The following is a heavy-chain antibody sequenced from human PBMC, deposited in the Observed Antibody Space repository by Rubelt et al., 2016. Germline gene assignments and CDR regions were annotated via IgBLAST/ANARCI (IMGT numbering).Heavy chain of an antibody. CDR3: ARDRTWLVPGLDAFDI. J-gene: IGHJ3*02. CDR1: GYTFTSYG. D-gene: IGHD6-19*01. V-gene: IGHV1-18*01. CDR2: IRAYHGNT. Sequence: QVQLVQSGAEVKKPGASVKVSCKASGYTFTSYGISWVRQAPGQGLEWMGWIRAYHGNTNYAQKLQGSSTMTTDAATSTAYLELRSRRADDTAVYYCARDRTWLVPGLDAFDIWGQGTMVTVSS.